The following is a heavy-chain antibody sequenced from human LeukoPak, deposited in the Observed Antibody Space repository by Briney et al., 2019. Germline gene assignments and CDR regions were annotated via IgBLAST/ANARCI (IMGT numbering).Heavy chain of an antibody. CDR1: GGTFSSDA. J-gene: IGHJ4*02. CDR2: IIPILGIA. D-gene: IGHD4-17*01. V-gene: IGHV1-69*04. CDR3: ARGLTTVHDY. Sequence: SVKVSCKASGGTFSSDAISWGRQAPGQGLEWMGRIIPILGIANYAQKFQGRVTITADKSTSTAYMELSSLRSEDTAVYYCARGLTTVHDYWGQGTLVTVSS.